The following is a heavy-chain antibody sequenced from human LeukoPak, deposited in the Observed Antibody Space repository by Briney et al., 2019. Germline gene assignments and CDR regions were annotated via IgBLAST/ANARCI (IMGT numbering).Heavy chain of an antibody. D-gene: IGHD2-15*01. CDR1: GFTFSSYS. Sequence: GGSLRLSCAASGFTFSSYSMNWVREAPGKGLEWVSSISSSSSYIYYADSVKGRFTISRDNAKNSLYLQMNSLRAEDTAVYYCARSPPTRYCSGGSCYWDWGQGTLFTVSS. CDR3: ARSPPTRYCSGGSCYWD. V-gene: IGHV3-21*01. J-gene: IGHJ4*02. CDR2: ISSSSSYI.